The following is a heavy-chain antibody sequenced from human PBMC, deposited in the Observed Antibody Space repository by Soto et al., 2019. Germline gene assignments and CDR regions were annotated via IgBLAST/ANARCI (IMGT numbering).Heavy chain of an antibody. Sequence: SETLSLTCTVSGGSITSSSYYWGWIRQPPGKGLEWIGSIYYSGRTYYSPSLKSRVTISVDTSKNQFSLKLSSVTAADTAVYYCARHWITMVRGVCHFDYWGQGTLVTVSS. CDR2: IYYSGRT. CDR1: GGSITSSSYY. CDR3: ARHWITMVRGVCHFDY. D-gene: IGHD3-10*01. J-gene: IGHJ4*02. V-gene: IGHV4-39*01.